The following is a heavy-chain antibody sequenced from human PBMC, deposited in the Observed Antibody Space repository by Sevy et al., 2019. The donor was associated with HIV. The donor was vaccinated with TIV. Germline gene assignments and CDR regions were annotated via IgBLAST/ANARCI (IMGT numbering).Heavy chain of an antibody. CDR1: GFTFSSYS. Sequence: GGSLRLSCAASGFTFSSYSMNWVRQAPGKGLEWVSSISGLSNYIYYTDSVKGRFTISRDNAKNSLYLQMNSLRPEDTAVYDCARDRCTITSCHEGNWFDPWGQGTLVTVSS. D-gene: IGHD2-2*01. CDR3: ARDRCTITSCHEGNWFDP. CDR2: ISGLSNYI. J-gene: IGHJ5*02. V-gene: IGHV3-21*01.